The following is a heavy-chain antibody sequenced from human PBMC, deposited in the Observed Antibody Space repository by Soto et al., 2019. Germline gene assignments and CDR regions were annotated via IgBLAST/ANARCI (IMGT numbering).Heavy chain of an antibody. CDR1: GFSFTGYY. J-gene: IGHJ5*02. CDR2: INAHSGGT. Sequence: ASVKVSCKASGFSFTGYYIHRLRQAPGQGLEWMGWINAHSGGTEYAQKFQGRVTLTRDTSIATACLTLTSLTSDDTALYYCAKDLTRQLAYWLDPWGQGTQVTVSS. V-gene: IGHV1-2*02. CDR3: AKDLTRQLAYWLDP. D-gene: IGHD6-6*01.